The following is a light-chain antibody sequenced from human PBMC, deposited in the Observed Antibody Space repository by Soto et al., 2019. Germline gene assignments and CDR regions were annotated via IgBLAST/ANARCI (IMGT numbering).Light chain of an antibody. Sequence: EIVMTQSPATLSVSPGGRATLSCRASQSVSSNLAWYQQKPGQAPRLLIYGASTRATGIPARFSGSGSGTEFTLTISSLQSEDFAVYYCQQYNNWASTTFGQGTRLEIK. CDR1: QSVSSN. V-gene: IGKV3-15*01. CDR3: QQYNNWASTT. CDR2: GAS. J-gene: IGKJ5*01.